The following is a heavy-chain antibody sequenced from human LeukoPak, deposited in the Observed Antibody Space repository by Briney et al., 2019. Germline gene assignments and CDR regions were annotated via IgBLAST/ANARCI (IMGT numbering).Heavy chain of an antibody. J-gene: IGHJ4*02. V-gene: IGHV4-34*01. CDR3: ARGGNMVRGVTKYYFDY. Sequence: YPSETLSLTCAVYGGSFSGYYWSWIRQPPGKGLEWIGEINHSGSTNYNPSLKSRVTISVDTSKNQFSLKLSSVTAADTAVYYCARGGNMVRGVTKYYFDYWGQGTLGTGSS. CDR2: INHSGST. CDR1: GGSFSGYY. D-gene: IGHD3-10*01.